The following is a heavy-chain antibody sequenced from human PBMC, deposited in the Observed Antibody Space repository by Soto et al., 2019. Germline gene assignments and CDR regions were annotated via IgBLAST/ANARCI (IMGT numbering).Heavy chain of an antibody. CDR1: GVSFDGFL. CDR2: ISRAGGS. V-gene: IGHV4-34*01. J-gene: IGHJ4*02. Sequence: QVHLQQWGAGLLEPSETLSLTCAVSGVSFDGFLWTWIRQSPGKGLEWIGEISRAGGSNYNPSLNGRVTISLDTSKDQFSLRLRSVTAADTAVYYCARVLLWLGAVDYGGQGTPVTVSS. D-gene: IGHD3-10*01. CDR3: ARVLLWLGAVDY.